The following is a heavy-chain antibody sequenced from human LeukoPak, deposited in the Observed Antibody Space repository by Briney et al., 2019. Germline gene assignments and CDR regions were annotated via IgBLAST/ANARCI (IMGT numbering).Heavy chain of an antibody. V-gene: IGHV1-2*02. CDR3: ARDREDPQARQLVRENDWFAP. CDR2: INPNSDGT. CDR1: GYTFTRYH. D-gene: IGHD6-13*01. J-gene: IGHJ5*02. Sequence: GASVKVTRKASGYTFTRYHKHWARQPPAQGLEWMGLINPNSDGTNNAHKFQGRVTMTRDTSISTAYMELSRMRSDDTAVYYCARDREDPQARQLVRENDWFAPWGQGTLVTVFS.